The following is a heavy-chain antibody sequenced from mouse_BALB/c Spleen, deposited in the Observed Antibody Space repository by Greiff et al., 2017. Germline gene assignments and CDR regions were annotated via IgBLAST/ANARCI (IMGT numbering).Heavy chain of an antibody. V-gene: IGHV5-4*02. J-gene: IGHJ3*01. CDR1: GFTFSDYY. Sequence: EVQRVESGGGLVKPGGSLKLSCAASGFTFSDYYMYWVRQTPEKRLEWVATISDGGSYTYYPDSVKGRFTISRDNAKNNLYLQMSSLKSEDTAMYYCASEGFAYWGQGTLVTVSA. CDR3: ASEGFAY. CDR2: ISDGGSYT.